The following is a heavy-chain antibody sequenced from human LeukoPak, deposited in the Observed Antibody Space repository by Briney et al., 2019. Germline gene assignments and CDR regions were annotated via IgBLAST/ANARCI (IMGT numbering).Heavy chain of an antibody. CDR2: ISYLGST. J-gene: IGHJ5*02. D-gene: IGHD3/OR15-3a*01. CDR1: HGSMVDHY. V-gene: IGHV4-59*11. Sequence: PSETLSLTCNVSHGSMVDHYWSWIRQSPGKGLEWLGYISYLGSTKYNPSLRGRGTMSLDRTKNQFPLSLGSVTAADTAVYYWARGRDLWTNYFGFDPWGQGSLVTVSS. CDR3: ARGRDLWTNYFGFDP.